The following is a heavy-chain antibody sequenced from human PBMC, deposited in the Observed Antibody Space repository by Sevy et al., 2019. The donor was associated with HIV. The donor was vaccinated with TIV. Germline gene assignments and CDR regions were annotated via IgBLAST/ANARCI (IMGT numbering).Heavy chain of an antibody. CDR3: ARDQYIVAGYYYAMDV. J-gene: IGHJ6*02. CDR1: GFTVSSNY. CDR2: IYSGGTT. D-gene: IGHD2-21*01. V-gene: IGHV3-66*01. Sequence: GGSLRLSCVASGFTVSSNYMSWVRQAPGKGLEWVSVIYSGGTTYYADSVKGRLIISRDNSKNTLYLQMNSRIAEDTAVYYCARDQYIVAGYYYAMDVWGQGTTVTVSS.